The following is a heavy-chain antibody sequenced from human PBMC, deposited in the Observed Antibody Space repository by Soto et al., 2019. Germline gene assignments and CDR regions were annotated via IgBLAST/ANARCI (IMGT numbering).Heavy chain of an antibody. D-gene: IGHD6-19*01. CDR1: GYSFTSYW. Sequence: PGESLKISCKGSGYSFTSYWIGWVRQMPGKGLEWMGIIYPGDSDTRYGPSFQGQVTISADKSISTAYLQWSSLKASDTAMYYCARPKGYSSGSRYFDYWGQGTLVTVSS. J-gene: IGHJ4*02. V-gene: IGHV5-51*01. CDR3: ARPKGYSSGSRYFDY. CDR2: IYPGDSDT.